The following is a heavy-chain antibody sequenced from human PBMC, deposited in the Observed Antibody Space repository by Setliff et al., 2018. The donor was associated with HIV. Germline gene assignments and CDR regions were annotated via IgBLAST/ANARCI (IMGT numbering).Heavy chain of an antibody. CDR3: ARHISYDGSDDQSRGYLDH. Sequence: GESLKISCKVSGYTFTSYWIGWVRQKPGKGLEWMGIIYPGDSDTRYSPSFQGQVTISAAKSISTAYLQWSSLKASDTAIYYCARHISYDGSDDQSRGYLDHWGRGTLVTVSS. CDR1: GYTFTSYW. CDR2: IYPGDSDT. J-gene: IGHJ4*02. V-gene: IGHV5-51*01. D-gene: IGHD3-22*01.